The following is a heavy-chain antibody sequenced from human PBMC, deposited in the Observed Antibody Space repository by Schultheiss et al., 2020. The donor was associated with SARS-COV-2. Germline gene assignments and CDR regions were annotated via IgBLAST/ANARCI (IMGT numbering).Heavy chain of an antibody. V-gene: IGHV4-4*07. D-gene: IGHD5-24*01. CDR1: GGSISSYY. CDR2: IYTSGST. J-gene: IGHJ4*02. Sequence: QTLSLTCTVSGGSISSYYWSWIRQPAGKGLEWIGRIYTSGSTNYNPSLKSRVTISVDTSKNQFSLKVTSVTAADTAVYYCARRDGYNYYFDYWGQGTLVTVSS. CDR3: ARRDGYNYYFDY.